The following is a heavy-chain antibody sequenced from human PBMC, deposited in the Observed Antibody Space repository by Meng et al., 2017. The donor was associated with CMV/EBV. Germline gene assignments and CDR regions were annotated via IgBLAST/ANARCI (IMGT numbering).Heavy chain of an antibody. V-gene: IGHV1-24*01. Sequence: ASVKVSCKVSGYTLTELSIHWVRQAPGKGLEWMGSFDPEDGETIYAQKFQGRVTVTEDTSTDTAYMELSSLRSEDTAVYYCATVLLVVVAATQAFDFWGQGTMVTVSS. CDR3: ATVLLVVVAATQAFDF. J-gene: IGHJ3*01. CDR1: GYTLTELS. D-gene: IGHD2-15*01. CDR2: FDPEDGET.